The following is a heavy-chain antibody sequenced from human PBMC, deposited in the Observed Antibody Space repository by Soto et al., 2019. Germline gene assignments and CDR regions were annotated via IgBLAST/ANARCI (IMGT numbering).Heavy chain of an antibody. V-gene: IGHV4-38-2*02. CDR2: IYHSGRT. CDR3: ATHQYSAGWWGPVGFGH. J-gene: IGHJ4*02. CDR1: GYSISSGYY. D-gene: IGHD6-19*01. Sequence: SETLSLTCTVSGYSISSGYYWGWIRQPPGKGLEWIGSIYHSGRTYHNPPLKSRVTISVDTSKNQFSLKLISVTAADTAVYYCATHQYSAGWWGPVGFGHWGQGTLVTVSS.